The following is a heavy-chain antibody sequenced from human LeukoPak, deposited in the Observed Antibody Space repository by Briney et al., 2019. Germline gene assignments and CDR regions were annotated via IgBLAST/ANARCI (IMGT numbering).Heavy chain of an antibody. CDR2: ISSSSSYI. CDR1: GFTFSSYS. V-gene: IGHV3-21*01. CDR3: ARVGSGIVVFGY. D-gene: IGHD2-15*01. J-gene: IGHJ4*02. Sequence: PGGSLRLSCAASGFTFSSYSMNWVRQAPGKGLEWVSSISSSSSYIYYADSVKGRFTISRDNAKNSLYLQMNSLRAEDTAVYYCARVGSGIVVFGYWGQGTLVTVSS.